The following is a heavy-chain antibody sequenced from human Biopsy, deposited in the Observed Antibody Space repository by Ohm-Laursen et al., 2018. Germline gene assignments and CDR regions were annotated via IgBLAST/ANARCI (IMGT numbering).Heavy chain of an antibody. D-gene: IGHD2-8*01. CDR1: GYTFTGYY. CDR3: ARDPLNGHKHFDY. J-gene: IGHJ4*02. Sequence: AASVKVSCKASGYTFTGYYLHWVRQAPGQGLEWLGYINCKTGATNYAQKFQGTATMTRDTSISTAYLALGSLRSADTAIYYCARDPLNGHKHFDYWGQGSLVTVSS. CDR2: INCKTGAT. V-gene: IGHV1-2*02.